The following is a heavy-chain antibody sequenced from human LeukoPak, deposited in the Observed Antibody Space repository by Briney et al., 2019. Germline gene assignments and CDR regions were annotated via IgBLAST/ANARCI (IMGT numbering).Heavy chain of an antibody. J-gene: IGHJ4*02. V-gene: IGHV3-64D*06. CDR2: ISSNGGSA. Sequence: GGSLRLSCSASGFTFSSYAMHWVRQAPGKGLEYVSAISSNGGSAYYADSVKGRFTISRDNPKNTLYLQMSSLRAEDTAVYYCVKPLWFGELLGGTGDYWGQGTLVTVSS. CDR3: VKPLWFGELLGGTGDY. CDR1: GFTFSSYA. D-gene: IGHD3-10*01.